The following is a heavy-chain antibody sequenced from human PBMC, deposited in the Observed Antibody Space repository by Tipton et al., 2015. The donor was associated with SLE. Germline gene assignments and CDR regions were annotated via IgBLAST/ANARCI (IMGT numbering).Heavy chain of an antibody. CDR3: ARGVVRGVTFDY. Sequence: TLSLTCAVYGGSFSGYYWSWIRQPPGKGLEWIGYTYYRGSTKYNPSLKSRVTISVDTSKNQFSLKLSSVTAADTAVYYCARGVVRGVTFDYWGQGTLVTVSS. CDR2: TYYRGST. D-gene: IGHD3-10*01. CDR1: GGSFSGYY. J-gene: IGHJ4*02. V-gene: IGHV4-59*01.